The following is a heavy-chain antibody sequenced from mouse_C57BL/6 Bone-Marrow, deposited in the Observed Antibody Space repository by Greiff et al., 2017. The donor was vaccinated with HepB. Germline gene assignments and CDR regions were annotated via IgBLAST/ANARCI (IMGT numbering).Heavy chain of an antibody. Sequence: QVQLQQPGAELVKPGASVKLSCKASGYTFTSYWMQWEKQRPGQGLEWIGEIDPSDSYTNYNQKFKGKATLTVDTSSSTAYMQLSSLTSEDSAVYYCARDGSITTVVATNFDYWGQGTTLTVSS. CDR2: IDPSDSYT. CDR1: GYTFTSYW. CDR3: ARDGSITTVVATNFDY. J-gene: IGHJ2*01. D-gene: IGHD1-1*01. V-gene: IGHV1-50*01.